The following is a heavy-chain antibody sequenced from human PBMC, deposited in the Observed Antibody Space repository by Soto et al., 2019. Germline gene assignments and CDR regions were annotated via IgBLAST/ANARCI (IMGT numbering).Heavy chain of an antibody. V-gene: IGHV1-3*01. J-gene: IGHJ4*02. CDR1: GYTFTNYG. CDR3: VRDGAVAGNINFDF. CDR2: INAGDGNT. D-gene: IGHD6-19*01. Sequence: ASVKVSCKASGYTFTNYGVHWVRQAPGQSLEWMGWINAGDGNTKYSRNFQGRVTIARATSASTAYMELSSLRSEDTAVYYCVRDGAVAGNINFDFWGQGTLVTVSS.